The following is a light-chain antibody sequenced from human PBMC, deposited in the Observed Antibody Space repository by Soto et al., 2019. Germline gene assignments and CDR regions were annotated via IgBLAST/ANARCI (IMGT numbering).Light chain of an antibody. CDR2: GAS. Sequence: EIVLTQSPGTLSVSPGERATLSCRASQSINNNYLAWYQHKPGQPPRVLIYGASTRATGIPDRFSGSGSGTDFTLTISRLEPEDFADYFCQQYGSSYTFGLGTKLEI. V-gene: IGKV3-20*01. CDR1: QSINNNY. CDR3: QQYGSSYT. J-gene: IGKJ2*01.